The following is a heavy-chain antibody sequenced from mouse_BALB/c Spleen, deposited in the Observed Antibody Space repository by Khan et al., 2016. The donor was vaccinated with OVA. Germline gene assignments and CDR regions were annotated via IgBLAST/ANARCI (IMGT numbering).Heavy chain of an antibody. CDR2: ISPGSGDT. D-gene: IGHD2-12*01. CDR1: GYTFSDYY. J-gene: IGHJ3*01. V-gene: IGHV1-77*01. Sequence: QVRLLQSGAELARPGASVKLSCKASGYTFSDYYINWVKQRTGQGLEWIGEISPGSGDTYYNEKFKGKVTLTADKSSSTAYMQLSSLKSEASAVYSCAGRSYFSDTFAYWGQGTLVTVSA. CDR3: AGRSYFSDTFAY.